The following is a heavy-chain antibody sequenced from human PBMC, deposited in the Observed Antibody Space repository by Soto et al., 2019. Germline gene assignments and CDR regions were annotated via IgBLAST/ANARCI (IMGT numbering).Heavy chain of an antibody. Sequence: QVRLVESGGGLVKPGGSLRLSCAASGFTFSDHFMSWIRQAPGQGLEWVSYVSRSGSSIYYADSVKGRFTISRDNAKNSLYLQMNSLRAEDTAVYYCARVPKGVVVAANDYWGQGSLVTVSS. D-gene: IGHD2-15*01. CDR3: ARVPKGVVVAANDY. V-gene: IGHV3-11*01. CDR1: GFTFSDHF. J-gene: IGHJ4*02. CDR2: VSRSGSSI.